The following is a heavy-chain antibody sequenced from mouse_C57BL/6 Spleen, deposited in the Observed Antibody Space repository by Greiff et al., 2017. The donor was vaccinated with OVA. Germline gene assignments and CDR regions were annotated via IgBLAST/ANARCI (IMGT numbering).Heavy chain of an antibody. Sequence: QVQLQQPGAELVMPGASVKLSCKASGYTFTSYWMHWVKQRPGQGLEWIGEIDPSDSYTNYNQKFKGKSTLTVDNSSSTAYMQLSSLTSEDSAVYYCASHYYGSSRGVGAMDDWGQGTSVTVSS. CDR3: ASHYYGSSRGVGAMDD. CDR1: GYTFTSYW. V-gene: IGHV1-69*01. J-gene: IGHJ4*01. CDR2: IDPSDSYT. D-gene: IGHD1-1*01.